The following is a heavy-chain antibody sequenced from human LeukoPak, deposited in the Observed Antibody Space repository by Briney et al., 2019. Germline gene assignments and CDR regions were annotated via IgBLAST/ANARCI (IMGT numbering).Heavy chain of an antibody. CDR3: ARHRGGSWYSPSTH. Sequence: GESLKISCKGSGYTFTNYWIGWVRQMPGKGLEWMGIIYPGDSETRYSPSFQGQVTISADKSISTAYLQWSSPKDSDTAMYYCARHRGGSWYSPSTHWGQGTLVTVSS. CDR2: IYPGDSET. J-gene: IGHJ1*01. V-gene: IGHV5-51*01. CDR1: GYTFTNYW. D-gene: IGHD6-13*01.